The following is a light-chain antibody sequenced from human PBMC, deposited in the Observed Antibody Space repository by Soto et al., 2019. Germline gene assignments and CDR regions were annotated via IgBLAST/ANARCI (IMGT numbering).Light chain of an antibody. CDR3: SSFTSSTTYV. CDR1: SSDVGNYND. J-gene: IGLJ1*01. CDR2: NVS. V-gene: IGLV2-14*01. Sequence: QSALTQPASVSGSPGQSITISCTGTSSDVGNYNDVSWYQQHPGEAPKLIIYNVSNRPSGVSNRFSGSKSGNTASLTISGLQAEDEADYYCSSFTSSTTYVFGTGTKVTVL.